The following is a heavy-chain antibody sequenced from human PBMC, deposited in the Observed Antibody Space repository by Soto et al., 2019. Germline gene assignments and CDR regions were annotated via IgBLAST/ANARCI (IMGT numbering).Heavy chain of an antibody. Sequence: LSLTCTVSGGSINSYFWSWIRQSPGKGLEWIGHIYYSGSTSYSPSLRSRVSISVDTSKNQFSLEVHSVTAADTAVYYCARAGTNMVQFDYWGQGTLVTVSS. J-gene: IGHJ4*02. D-gene: IGHD3-10*01. CDR1: GGSINSYF. CDR2: IYYSGST. CDR3: ARAGTNMVQFDY. V-gene: IGHV4-59*01.